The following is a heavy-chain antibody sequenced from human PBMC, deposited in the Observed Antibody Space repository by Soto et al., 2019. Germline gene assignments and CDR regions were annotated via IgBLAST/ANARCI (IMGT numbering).Heavy chain of an antibody. CDR1: GYTFTRSG. D-gene: IGHD5-12*01. CDR2: ISTYNGDT. J-gene: IGHJ6*02. CDR3: AREGVAPYYYSGMDV. V-gene: IGHV1-18*01. Sequence: QVQLVQSGAEVKKPGASVKVSCKASGYTFTRSGISWVRQAPGQGLEWMGWISTYNGDTNYAQTFQGRVTMTTDTSTTTVHMEVRSLISDDTAVYYCAREGVAPYYYSGMDVWGQGTPVTFSS.